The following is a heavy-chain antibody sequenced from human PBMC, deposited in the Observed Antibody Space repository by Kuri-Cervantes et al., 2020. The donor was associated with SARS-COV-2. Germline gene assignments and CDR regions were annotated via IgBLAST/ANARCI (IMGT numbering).Heavy chain of an antibody. J-gene: IGHJ5*02. D-gene: IGHD3-10*01. CDR3: ARLYYYGSGSYDWFDP. CDR2: IDWDDDK. CDR1: GGSISSSSYY. V-gene: IGHV2-70*11. Sequence: TLSLTCTVSGGSISSSSYYWGWIRQPPGKALEWLARIDWDDDKYYSTSLKTRLTISKDTSKNQVVLTMTNMDPVDTATYYCARLYYYGSGSYDWFDPWGQGTLVTVSS.